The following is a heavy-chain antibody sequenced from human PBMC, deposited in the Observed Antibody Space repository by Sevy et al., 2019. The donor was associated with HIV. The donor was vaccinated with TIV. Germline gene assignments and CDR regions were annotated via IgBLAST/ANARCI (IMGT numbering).Heavy chain of an antibody. V-gene: IGHV1-2*02. CDR2: INHNSGGT. J-gene: IGHJ6*02. CDR1: GYTFTGYY. CDR3: AGAFGGVIAYYYYYGMDV. Sequence: GESLKISCKASGYTFTGYYMHWVRQAPGQGLEWMGWINHNSGGTNYALKFQGRVTMTRDTSISTAYMELSRLRSDDTAVYYCAGAFGGVIAYYYYYGMDVWGQGATVTVSS. D-gene: IGHD3-16*02.